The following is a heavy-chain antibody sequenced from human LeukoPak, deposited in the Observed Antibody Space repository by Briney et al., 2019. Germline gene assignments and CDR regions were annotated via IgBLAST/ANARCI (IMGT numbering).Heavy chain of an antibody. D-gene: IGHD6-19*01. Sequence: SETLSLTCTVSGGSISNYYWNWIRQPAGKGLEWIGRIYTSGSTNYNPSLKSRVTMPVDTSKNQFSLKLSSVTAADTAVYYCARVRPTSSGWYYFDYWGQGTLVTVSS. CDR2: IYTSGST. CDR1: GGSISNYY. CDR3: ARVRPTSSGWYYFDY. J-gene: IGHJ4*02. V-gene: IGHV4-4*07.